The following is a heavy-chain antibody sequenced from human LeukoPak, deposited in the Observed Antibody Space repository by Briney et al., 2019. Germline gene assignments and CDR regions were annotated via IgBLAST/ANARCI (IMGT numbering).Heavy chain of an antibody. V-gene: IGHV4-4*02. D-gene: IGHD2/OR15-2a*01. CDR3: ARHIKVLGTRGFDY. CDR1: GGSIYSHSW. CDR2: IYHGGDT. J-gene: IGHJ4*02. Sequence: SGTLSLTCSISGGSIYSHSWWSWVRQPPGKGLEWIGEIYHGGDTNYDPSLKSRVSMSVDKSKNHFSLNLSSVTAADTAMYYCARHIKVLGTRGFDYWGQGALVTVSS.